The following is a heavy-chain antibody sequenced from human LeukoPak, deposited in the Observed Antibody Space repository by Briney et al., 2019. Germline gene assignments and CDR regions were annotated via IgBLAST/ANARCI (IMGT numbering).Heavy chain of an antibody. CDR2: ISTGSSTT. V-gene: IGHV3-48*02. D-gene: IGHD4-23*01. CDR3: ARVAAGYSVNYFDY. Sequence: GGSLRLSCAASEFAFSTYNMNWVRQAPGKGLEWVSYISTGSSTTYYADSVKGRFTISRDNVENSLYLQMNSLRDEDTAVYYCARVAAGYSVNYFDYWGQGTLVAVSS. J-gene: IGHJ4*02. CDR1: EFAFSTYN.